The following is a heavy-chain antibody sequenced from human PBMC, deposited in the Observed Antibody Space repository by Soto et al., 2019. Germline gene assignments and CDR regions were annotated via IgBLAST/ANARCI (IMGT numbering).Heavy chain of an antibody. V-gene: IGHV4-38-2*01. Sequence: SETLSLTCAVSGYSISSGYYWGWIRQPPGKGLEWIGSIYHSGSTYYNPSLKSRVTISVDTSKNQFSLKLSSVTAADTAVYYCARGQGGSWYSYYYGMDVWGQGTTVTVSS. CDR3: ARGQGGSWYSYYYGMDV. CDR1: GYSISSGYY. J-gene: IGHJ6*02. D-gene: IGHD6-13*01. CDR2: IYHSGST.